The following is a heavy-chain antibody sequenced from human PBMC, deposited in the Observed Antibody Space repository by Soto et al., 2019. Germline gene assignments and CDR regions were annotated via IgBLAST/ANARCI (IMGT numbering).Heavy chain of an antibody. CDR2: ISSSGNTI. CDR3: ARGDPYGEYVGYYYYYYALDV. J-gene: IGHJ6*02. D-gene: IGHD4-17*01. CDR1: GFTFSSYE. V-gene: IGHV3-48*03. Sequence: EVQLVESGGGLVQPGWSLRLFCAASGFTFSSYEMNWVRQAPGKGREWVSYISSSGNTIYYADSVKGRFTISRDNAKGSLYLQRTSLRAEDTAVYYCARGDPYGEYVGYYYYYYALDVWCQGTTVTVSS.